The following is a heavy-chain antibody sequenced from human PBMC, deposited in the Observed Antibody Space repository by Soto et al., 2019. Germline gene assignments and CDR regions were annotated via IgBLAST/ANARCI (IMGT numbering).Heavy chain of an antibody. Sequence: SVKVSCKASGGTFGSHGIAWVRRAPGQGLEWMGGFIAMLGTPTYAKKVQGRATITADESLTSSYLELRSLRSEDTAVYFCARGAMANFDYWGQGTVVTVSS. CDR2: FIAMLGTP. V-gene: IGHV1-69*13. CDR3: ARGAMANFDY. J-gene: IGHJ4*02. D-gene: IGHD5-18*01. CDR1: GGTFGSHG.